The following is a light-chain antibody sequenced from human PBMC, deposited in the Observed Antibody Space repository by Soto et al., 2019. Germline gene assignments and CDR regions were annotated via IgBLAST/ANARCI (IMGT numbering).Light chain of an antibody. J-gene: IGLJ1*01. CDR3: SSYSSSNFYV. CDR2: EVS. Sequence: QSVLTQPASVSGSPGQSITISCTGTSSDVGGYNYVSWYQQHPGKAPKLIIYEVSNRPSGVSNRFSGSKSGNTASLTISGLQAEDEADYSCSSYSSSNFYVFGTGTKLTVL. V-gene: IGLV2-14*01. CDR1: SSDVGGYNY.